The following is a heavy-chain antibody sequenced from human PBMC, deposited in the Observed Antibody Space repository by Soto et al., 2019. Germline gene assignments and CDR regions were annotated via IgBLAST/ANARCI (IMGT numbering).Heavy chain of an antibody. CDR1: GFTFSNYA. D-gene: IGHD3-16*01. CDR3: AKAYFVWSSEQPYYFDY. V-gene: IGHV3-23*01. CDR2: ISGSGGRS. Sequence: VQLLDSGGGLVQPGGSLRLSCAASGFTFSNYAMTWVRQGPGKGLEWVSGISGSGGRSYYADSVKGRFTISRDNSKRTLYLQMNSLRAEDTAVYYCAKAYFVWSSEQPYYFDYWGQGTLVTVSS. J-gene: IGHJ4*02.